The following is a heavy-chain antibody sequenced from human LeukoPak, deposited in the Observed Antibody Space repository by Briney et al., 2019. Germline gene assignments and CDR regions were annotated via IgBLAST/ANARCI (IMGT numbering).Heavy chain of an antibody. J-gene: IGHJ4*02. Sequence: SETLSLTCTVSGGSISSYYWSWIRQPPGKGLEWIGYIYYSGSTNYNPSLKSRVTISVDTSKNQFSLKLSSVTAADTAVYYCARGHVTTPTSNFDYWGQGTLVTVSS. D-gene: IGHD3-22*01. V-gene: IGHV4-59*12. CDR3: ARGHVTTPTSNFDY. CDR2: IYYSGST. CDR1: GGSISSYY.